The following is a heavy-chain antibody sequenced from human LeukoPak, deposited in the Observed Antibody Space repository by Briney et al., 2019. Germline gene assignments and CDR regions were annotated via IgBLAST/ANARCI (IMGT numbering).Heavy chain of an antibody. V-gene: IGHV4-38-2*02. D-gene: IGHD3-10*01. CDR2: IYTSGST. J-gene: IGHJ5*02. CDR3: ARGGYYGLGNDFRFDP. CDR1: GYSISSGYY. Sequence: SETLSLTCTVSGYSISSGYYWGWIRQPPGKGLEWIGRIYTSGSTNYKPSLKSRVTISVDTSKNQFSLKLSSVTAADTAVYYCARGGYYGLGNDFRFDPWGQGTLVTVSS.